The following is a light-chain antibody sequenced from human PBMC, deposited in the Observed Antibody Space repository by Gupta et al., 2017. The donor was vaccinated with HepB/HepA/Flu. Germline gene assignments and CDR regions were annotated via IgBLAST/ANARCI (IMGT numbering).Light chain of an antibody. V-gene: IGLV8-61*01. CDR3: VLYMGSGMSV. CDR2: NTN. CDR1: SGSVSTSYY. Sequence: QTVVTQEPSFSVSPGGTVTLTCGLSSGSVSTSYYPSWYQQNPGQAPRTLSYNTNTRSSGVPDRFSGSILGNRAALNITGAQADDESDYYCVLYMGSGMSVFGGGTNLTVI. J-gene: IGLJ2*01.